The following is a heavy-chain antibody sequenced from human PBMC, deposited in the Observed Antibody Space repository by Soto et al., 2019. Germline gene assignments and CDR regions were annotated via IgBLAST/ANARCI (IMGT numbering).Heavy chain of an antibody. V-gene: IGHV1-8*01. D-gene: IGHD3-3*01. CDR1: GYTFTSYD. CDR2: MNPNSGNT. Sequence: ASVKVSCKASGYTFTSYDINWVRQATGQGLEWMGWMNPNSGNTGYAQKFQGRVTMTRNTSISTAYMELSSLRSEDTAVYYCARGRFTIFGVVIIEDNWFDPWGQGPLVTVSS. CDR3: ARGRFTIFGVVIIEDNWFDP. J-gene: IGHJ5*02.